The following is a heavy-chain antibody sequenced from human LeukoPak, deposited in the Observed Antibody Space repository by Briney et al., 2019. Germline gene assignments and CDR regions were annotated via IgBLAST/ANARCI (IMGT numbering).Heavy chain of an antibody. CDR1: GFTFSSYA. D-gene: IGHD3-10*01. Sequence: GGSRRLSCAASGFTFSSYAMHWVRQAPGKGLGWVAVISYDGSNKYYADSVKGRFTISRDNSKNTLYLQMNSLRAEDTAVYYCAREKGFGELHGMDVWGQGTTVTVSS. CDR3: AREKGFGELHGMDV. V-gene: IGHV3-30-3*01. CDR2: ISYDGSNK. J-gene: IGHJ6*02.